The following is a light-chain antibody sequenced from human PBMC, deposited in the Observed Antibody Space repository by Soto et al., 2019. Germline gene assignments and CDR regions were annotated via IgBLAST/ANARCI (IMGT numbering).Light chain of an antibody. CDR3: QQYIDWPPGT. CDR1: QSVSSS. J-gene: IGKJ1*01. V-gene: IGKV3-15*01. CDR2: DTS. Sequence: EIVVTQSPATLSVSPGERVTLSCRASQSVSSSLAWYQQRPGQAPRLLIYDTSTRAAGISARFSGSGSGTEFTLTISSLQSEDFAVYCCQQYIDWPPGTFGQGTAVEI.